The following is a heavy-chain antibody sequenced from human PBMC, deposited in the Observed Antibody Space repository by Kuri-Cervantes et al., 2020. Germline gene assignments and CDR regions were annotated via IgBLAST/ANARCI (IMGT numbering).Heavy chain of an antibody. D-gene: IGHD3-9*01. J-gene: IGHJ4*02. CDR2: VTHNGGT. V-gene: IGHV4-34*01. CDR1: DESFKSYY. CDR3: ARLCILTGCDY. Sequence: SQTLSLTCAVYDESFKSYYWSWIRQLPGKGLEWIGEVTHNGGTNSNPSLKSRVTISVDTSKNQFSLKLSSVTAADTAVYYCARLCILTGCDYWGQGTLVTVSS.